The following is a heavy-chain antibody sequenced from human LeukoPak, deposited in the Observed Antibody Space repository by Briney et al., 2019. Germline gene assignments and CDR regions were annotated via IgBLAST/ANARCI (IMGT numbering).Heavy chain of an antibody. J-gene: IGHJ6*03. V-gene: IGHV3-23*01. Sequence: PAGSLRLSCAASGFIYSNFAMNWVRQAPGKGLQWVSVISGSGGSSFYADSVKGRFIISRDNSKNTLYLQMNSLRVEDTVQYYCAKDLSYGDTSYFYYYMDVWGKGTTVTVSS. CDR1: GFIYSNFA. CDR3: AKDLSYGDTSYFYYYMDV. CDR2: ISGSGGSS. D-gene: IGHD4-17*01.